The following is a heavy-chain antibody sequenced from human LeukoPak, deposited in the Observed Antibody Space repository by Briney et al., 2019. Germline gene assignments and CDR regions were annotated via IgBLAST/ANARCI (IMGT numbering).Heavy chain of an antibody. Sequence: GGSLRLSCAASGFTFSSYSMNWVRQAPGKGLEWVSYISSSSSTIYYADSVKGRFTISRDNSKNTLYLQMNSLRAEDTAVYYCAKASGYSGYDVDYWGQGTLVTVSS. V-gene: IGHV3-48*01. CDR3: AKASGYSGYDVDY. CDR1: GFTFSSYS. J-gene: IGHJ4*02. CDR2: ISSSSSTI. D-gene: IGHD5-12*01.